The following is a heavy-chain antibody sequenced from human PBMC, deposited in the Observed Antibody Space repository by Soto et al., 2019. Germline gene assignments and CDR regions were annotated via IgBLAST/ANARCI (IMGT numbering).Heavy chain of an antibody. V-gene: IGHV3-15*07. D-gene: IGHD3-16*01. CDR1: GFSFERAW. CDR2: IKSKTNGGTT. J-gene: IGHJ4*02. Sequence: EEQLVESGGGLVKPGGSLKLSCATSGFSFERAWMNWVRQAPGKGLEWVGRIKSKTNGGTTDYAAPVKGRFTISRDDLRKTMLLQMESLKTEDTAVYYCTTVQGGDSFTPRYWGQGALVTLSS. CDR3: TTVQGGDSFTPRY.